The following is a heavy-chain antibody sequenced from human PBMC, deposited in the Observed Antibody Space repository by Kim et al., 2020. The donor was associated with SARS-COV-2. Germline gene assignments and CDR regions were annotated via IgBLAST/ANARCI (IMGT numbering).Heavy chain of an antibody. D-gene: IGHD6-13*01. CDR1: GFPFSDYY. CDR2: ISTSGFSI. V-gene: IGHV3-11*01. J-gene: IGHJ4*02. Sequence: GGSLRLSCTASGFPFSDYYMTWIRQTPGKGLEWVSYISTSGFSIHYADSVKGRFTISRDNDKKSLYLQMSSLRAEDTAVYYCARPFGSSWYLDWGRGTLV. CDR3: ARPFGSSWYLD.